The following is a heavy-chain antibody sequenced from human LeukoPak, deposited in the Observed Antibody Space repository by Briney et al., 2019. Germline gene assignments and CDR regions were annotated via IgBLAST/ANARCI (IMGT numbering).Heavy chain of an antibody. CDR1: GYSITSGYY. Sequence: SEPLSLTCTVSGYSITSGYYWGWVRQPPGKGLEWIGTIYHSGSTYYNPSLKSRVTISVDTSKNLFSLKLSSVTAADTALYYCSRASSTSYYVYWGQGSLVTVPA. CDR2: IYHSGST. D-gene: IGHD1-26*01. CDR3: SRASSTSYYVY. V-gene: IGHV4-38-2*02. J-gene: IGHJ4*02.